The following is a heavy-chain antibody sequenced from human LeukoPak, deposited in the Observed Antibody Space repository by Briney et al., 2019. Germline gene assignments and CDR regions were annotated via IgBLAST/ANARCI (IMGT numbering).Heavy chain of an antibody. Sequence: GGSLRLSCAASGFTFSSYWMSWVRQAPGKGLEWVANIKQDGSEKYYVDSVKGRFTISRDIAKNTVDLQMNSLRAEDTALYYCARGDGYNYFVHWGQGTLVTVSS. CDR2: IKQDGSEK. CDR3: ARGDGYNYFVH. J-gene: IGHJ4*02. CDR1: GFTFSSYW. V-gene: IGHV3-7*01. D-gene: IGHD5-24*01.